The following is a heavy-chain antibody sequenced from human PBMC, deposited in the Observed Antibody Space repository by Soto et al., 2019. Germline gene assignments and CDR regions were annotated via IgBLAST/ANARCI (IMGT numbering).Heavy chain of an antibody. D-gene: IGHD3-3*01. J-gene: IGHJ6*03. CDR2: IYPGDSDT. CDR1: GYSFTSYW. CDR3: ARGLYDFWSGYRYYYMDV. Sequence: GESLKISCKGSGYSFTSYWIGWVRQMPGKGLEWMGIIYPGDSDTRYSPSFQGQVTISADKSISTAYLQWSSLKASDTAMYYCARGLYDFWSGYRYYYMDVWGKGTTVTVSS. V-gene: IGHV5-51*01.